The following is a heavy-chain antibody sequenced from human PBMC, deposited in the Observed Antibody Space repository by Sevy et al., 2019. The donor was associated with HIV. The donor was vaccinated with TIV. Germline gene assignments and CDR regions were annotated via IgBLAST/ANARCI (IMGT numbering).Heavy chain of an antibody. V-gene: IGHV1-2*02. CDR2: INPNSGDT. CDR3: ATHGGYRYGSLLDY. Sequence: ASVKVSCKAPGYTFSDHFIHWVRQAPGQGLEWMGWINPNSGDTKYAQNFHGRVTLTRDTSIGSGYMELTSLRSDDTAVYYCATHGGYRYGSLLDYWGQGTLVTVSS. J-gene: IGHJ4*02. CDR1: GYTFSDHF. D-gene: IGHD5-18*01.